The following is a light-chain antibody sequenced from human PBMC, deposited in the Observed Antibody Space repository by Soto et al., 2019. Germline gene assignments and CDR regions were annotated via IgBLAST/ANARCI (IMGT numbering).Light chain of an antibody. J-gene: IGKJ3*01. CDR1: QDISSW. Sequence: DIPMTQSPSSVSASVGDRVTITCRASQDISSWLAWYQQKPAKAPKLLIYAASSLQSGVPSRFSGSGSGTDFTLTITSLQPEDFATYYCQQANSFPFTFGPGTKVDIK. CDR2: AAS. CDR3: QQANSFPFT. V-gene: IGKV1-12*01.